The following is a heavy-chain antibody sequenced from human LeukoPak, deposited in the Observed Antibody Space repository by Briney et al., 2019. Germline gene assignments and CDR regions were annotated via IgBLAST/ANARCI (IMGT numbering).Heavy chain of an antibody. CDR1: GFTFSTYW. CDR3: AKAKVGSAWIYEY. Sequence: GGSLRLSCAVSGFTFSTYWMSWVRQAPGKGLEWVSTWSSTNTYYAGSVKGRFTISRDNSKNTLYVQMNSLRAEDTAVYFCAKAKVGSAWIYEYWGQGILVTVSS. D-gene: IGHD5-12*01. V-gene: IGHV3-23*01. J-gene: IGHJ4*02. CDR2: WSSTNT.